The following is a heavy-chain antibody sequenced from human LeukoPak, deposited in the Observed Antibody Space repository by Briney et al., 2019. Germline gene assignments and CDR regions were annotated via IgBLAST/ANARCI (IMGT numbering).Heavy chain of an antibody. CDR1: GLSVRDSE. CDR2: IRADGTTK. D-gene: IGHD5-24*01. Sequence: PGGSLRLSCVGSGLSVRDSEMNWVRQAPGKGLEWVAHIRADGTTKWYADSVRGRFNIARDNARNSLFLQMNSLRDDDSATYYCSRRFRDWGQGILVTVSS. V-gene: IGHV3-48*03. J-gene: IGHJ4*02. CDR3: SRRFRD.